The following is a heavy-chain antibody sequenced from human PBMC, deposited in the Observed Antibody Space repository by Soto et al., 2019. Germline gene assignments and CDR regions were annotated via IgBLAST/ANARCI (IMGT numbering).Heavy chain of an antibody. CDR3: ARFLLLYCNDGIRYHLSVSAFLLKRSFD. D-gene: IGHD3-10*01. V-gene: IGHV3-33*01. Sequence: KGQERVAVICNDGSKNYYADSVKGRFSISRDNSKNTLYLQMNSLRAEDTAVYYCARFLLLYCNDGIRYHLSVSAFLLKRSFD. J-gene: IGHJ2*01. CDR2: ICNDGSKN.